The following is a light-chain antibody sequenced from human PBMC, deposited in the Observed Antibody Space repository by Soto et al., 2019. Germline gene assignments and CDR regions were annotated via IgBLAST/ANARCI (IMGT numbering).Light chain of an antibody. CDR1: QSVTSSY. Sequence: EIVLTQSPGTLSLSPGERATLSCRASQSVTSSYLAWYQQKPGQAPRLLIYGASSRATGIPDRFSGSGSGTDFTLTISRLEPEDFAMYYCQSYGKAFGQGTRLEIK. CDR3: QSYGKA. CDR2: GAS. V-gene: IGKV3-20*01. J-gene: IGKJ5*01.